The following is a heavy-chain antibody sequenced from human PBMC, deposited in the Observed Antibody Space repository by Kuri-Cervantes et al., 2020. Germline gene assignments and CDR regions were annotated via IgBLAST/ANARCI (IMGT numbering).Heavy chain of an antibody. CDR1: GFTFSSYG. CDR3: ARDSSSWYGSFDY. CDR2: ISYDGSNK. J-gene: IGHJ4*02. Sequence: GESLKISCAASGFTFSSYGMHWVRQAPGKGLEWVAVISYDGSNKYYADSVKGRFTVSRDNSKNTLYLQMNSLRPEDTAVYYCARDSSSWYGSFDYWGQGTLVTVSS. V-gene: IGHV3-30*19. D-gene: IGHD6-13*01.